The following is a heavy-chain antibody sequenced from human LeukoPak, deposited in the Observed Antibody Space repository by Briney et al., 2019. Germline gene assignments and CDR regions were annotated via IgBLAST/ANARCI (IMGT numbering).Heavy chain of an antibody. V-gene: IGHV3-74*03. D-gene: IGHD2-2*01. CDR3: ARDWYHAIDY. CDR2: ITSDGSST. J-gene: IGHJ4*02. CDR1: GFTFSNTW. Sequence: GGSLTLSCAASGFTFSNTWMHWVRQPPGKGLVWVARITSDGSSTTYAESVKGRFTISRDNAKNTLYLQMNSLRAEDTAVYYCARDWYHAIDYWGQGTLVTVSS.